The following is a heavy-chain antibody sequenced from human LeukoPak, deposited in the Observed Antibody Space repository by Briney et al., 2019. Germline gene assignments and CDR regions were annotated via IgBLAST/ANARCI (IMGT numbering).Heavy chain of an antibody. CDR3: TRGTRGGDY. CDR2: ITSNGAGT. V-gene: IGHV3-23*01. Sequence: GGSLRLSCAASGFTFSGYGMSWFRQAPGKGLEWVSGITSNGAGTYHADSVKGRFTISRDNSKNTLSLQMNGLRDEDTAIYYCTRGTRGGDYWGQGTLVTVSS. D-gene: IGHD3-16*01. J-gene: IGHJ4*02. CDR1: GFTFSGYG.